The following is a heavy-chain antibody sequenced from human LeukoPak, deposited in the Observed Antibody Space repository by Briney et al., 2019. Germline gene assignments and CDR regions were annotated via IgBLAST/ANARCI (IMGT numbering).Heavy chain of an antibody. Sequence: GGSLRLSCVASGFTFTSYAMSWVRQAPGKGLEWVSAISGSGGDTYYRDSVKGRFTISRDNSKNTLYLQMNSLRAEDTAIYYCAKEVWDSTSSPKFLSADYWGQGALVTVSS. J-gene: IGHJ4*02. D-gene: IGHD6-6*01. CDR3: AKEVWDSTSSPKFLSADY. V-gene: IGHV3-23*01. CDR2: ISGSGGDT. CDR1: GFTFTSYA.